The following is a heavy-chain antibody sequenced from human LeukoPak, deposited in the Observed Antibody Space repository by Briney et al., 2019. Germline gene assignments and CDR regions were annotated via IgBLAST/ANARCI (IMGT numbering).Heavy chain of an antibody. CDR1: GYTFTSYD. J-gene: IGHJ4*02. D-gene: IGHD4-17*01. CDR2: INPNSGGT. V-gene: IGHV1-2*02. Sequence: ASVKVSYKASGYTFTSYDINWVRQATGQGLEWMGWINPNSGGTNYAQKFQGRVTMTRDTSISTAYMELSRLRSDDTAVYYCASVGVTTVTEQDYWGQGTLVTVSS. CDR3: ASVGVTTVTEQDY.